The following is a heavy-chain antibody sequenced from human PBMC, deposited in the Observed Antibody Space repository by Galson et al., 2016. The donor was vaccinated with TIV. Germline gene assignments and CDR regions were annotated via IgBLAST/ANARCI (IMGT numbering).Heavy chain of an antibody. D-gene: IGHD3-10*01. CDR2: ISYDGSN. V-gene: IGHV3-30-3*01. Sequence: SLRLSCAASGFTFNSYAMNWVRQAPGKGLEWVAVISYDGSNNADSVKGRFTISRDKSKNTLYLQMNSLRAEDTAVYFCARAWAGSESYWGQGILVTVSS. CDR1: GFTFNSYA. J-gene: IGHJ4*02. CDR3: ARAWAGSESY.